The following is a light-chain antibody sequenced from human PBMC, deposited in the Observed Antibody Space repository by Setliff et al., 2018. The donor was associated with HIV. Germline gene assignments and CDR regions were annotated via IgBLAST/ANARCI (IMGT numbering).Light chain of an antibody. V-gene: IGLV2-14*01. J-gene: IGLJ1*01. Sequence: QSALAQPASVSGSPGQSITISCTGTSSDVGGYNYVSWYQQHPGKAPKLIIYEVRNRPSGISNRFSGSKSGNTASLTISGLQAEDGGDYYCSSYAITNTLPFGTGTKVT. CDR2: EVR. CDR3: SSYAITNTLP. CDR1: SSDVGGYNY.